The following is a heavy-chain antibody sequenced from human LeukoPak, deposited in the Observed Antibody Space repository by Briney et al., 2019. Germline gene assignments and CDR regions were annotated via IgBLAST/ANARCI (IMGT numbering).Heavy chain of an antibody. J-gene: IGHJ4*02. CDR3: ARGIYELDY. CDR1: GFTFSNYW. V-gene: IGHV3-7*04. Sequence: GGSLRLSCAASGFTFSNYWMTWVRQAPGKGLEWVANIKQDGSEISYVDSVKGRFTISRDNAKDSLYLQMNNLRVEDTAVYYCARGIYELDYWGQGTLVTVSS. CDR2: IKQDGSEI. D-gene: IGHD2/OR15-2a*01.